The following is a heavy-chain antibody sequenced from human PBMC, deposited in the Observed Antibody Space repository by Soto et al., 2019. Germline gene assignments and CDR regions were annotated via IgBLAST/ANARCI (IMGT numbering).Heavy chain of an antibody. CDR3: ARDPSGSSWYLDYFDY. CDR2: TSAYNGDT. Sequence: QVQLVQSGAEVKKPGASVKVSCKASGYTFTSYGISWVRPAPGQGLEWMGWTSAYNGDTNYAQKLQGRVTMTTDTATSTAYMELRSLRSDDTAVYYCARDPSGSSWYLDYFDYWGQGTLVTVFS. D-gene: IGHD6-13*01. CDR1: GYTFTSYG. J-gene: IGHJ4*02. V-gene: IGHV1-18*01.